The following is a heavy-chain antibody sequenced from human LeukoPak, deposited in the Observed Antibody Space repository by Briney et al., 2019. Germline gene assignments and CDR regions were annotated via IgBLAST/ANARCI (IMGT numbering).Heavy chain of an antibody. CDR1: GYSISSGYY. J-gene: IGHJ6*03. CDR2: IYTSGST. CDR3: ARQLTHYYYYMDV. Sequence: SETLSLTCTVSGYSISSGYYWSWIRQPPGKGLEWIGYIYTSGSTNYNPSLKSRVTISVDTSKNQFSLKLSSVTAADTAVYYCARQLTHYYYYMDVWGKGTTVTVSS. V-gene: IGHV4-4*09. D-gene: IGHD6-13*01.